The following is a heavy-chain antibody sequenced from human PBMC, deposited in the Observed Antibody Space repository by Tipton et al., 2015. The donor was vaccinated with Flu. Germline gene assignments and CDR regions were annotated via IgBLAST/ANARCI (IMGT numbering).Heavy chain of an antibody. V-gene: IGHV4-34*01. CDR1: GGSFSGYY. J-gene: IGHJ4*02. CDR2: INHSGST. D-gene: IGHD6-19*01. CDR3: ARSRIDAGADYYYFDY. Sequence: TLSLTCAVYGGSFSGYYWSWIRQPPGKGLEWIGEINHSGSTYYNPSLKSRVTISVDTSKNQFSLKLSSVTAADTAVYYCARSRIDAGADYYYFDYWGQGTLVTVSS.